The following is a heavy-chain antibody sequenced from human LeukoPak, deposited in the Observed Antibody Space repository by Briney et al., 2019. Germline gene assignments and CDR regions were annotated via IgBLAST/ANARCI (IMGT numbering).Heavy chain of an antibody. V-gene: IGHV4-59*11. CDR3: ARDLVTVTKGFDI. CDR2: ISYIGST. Sequence: SETLSLTCAVSDDSFSSHYWTWIRQPPGKGLEWIGYISYIGSTNYNPSLKSRVTISIDTFKNQFSLKLSSVTAADTAVYYCARDLVTVTKGFDIWGQGTMVSVSS. D-gene: IGHD4-17*01. J-gene: IGHJ3*02. CDR1: DDSFSSHY.